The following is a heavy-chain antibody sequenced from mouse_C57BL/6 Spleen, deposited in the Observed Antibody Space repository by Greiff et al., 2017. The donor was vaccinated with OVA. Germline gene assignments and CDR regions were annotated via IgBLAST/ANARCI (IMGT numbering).Heavy chain of an antibody. D-gene: IGHD2-4*01. CDR3: SRVGYDYPRFDY. CDR1: GYTFTSYW. J-gene: IGHJ2*01. V-gene: IGHV1-55*01. CDR2: IDPGSGST. Sequence: QVQLQQPGAELVKPGASVKMSCKASGYTFTSYWITWVKQRPGQGLEWIGDIDPGSGSTNYNEKFKGKATLTVDTSSSTAYMQLSSLTSEDSAVYYCSRVGYDYPRFDYWGQGTTLTVSS.